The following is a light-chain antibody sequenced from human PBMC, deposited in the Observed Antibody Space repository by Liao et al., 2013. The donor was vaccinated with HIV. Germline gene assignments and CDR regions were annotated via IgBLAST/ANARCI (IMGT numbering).Light chain of an antibody. V-gene: IGLV3-21*01. CDR3: QAWDSATV. Sequence: SYVLTQPPSVSVAPGKTARITCGGNNIGSNTVHWYQQKPGQAPVVVIYYDSDRPSGIPERFSGSNSGNTATLTITGAQAMDEGDYYCQAWDSATVFGGGTKLTVL. J-gene: IGLJ3*02. CDR2: YDS. CDR1: NIGSNT.